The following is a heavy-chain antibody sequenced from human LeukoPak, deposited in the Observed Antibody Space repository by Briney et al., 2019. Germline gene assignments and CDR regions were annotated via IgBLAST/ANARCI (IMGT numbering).Heavy chain of an antibody. CDR3: ARENRYGDYGVGFDY. CDR1: GGSFSGYY. Sequence: SETLSLTCAVYGGSFSGYYWSWIRQPPGKGLEWIGYIYYSGSTNYNPSLKSRVTISVDTSKNQFSLKLSSVTAADTAVYYCARENRYGDYGVGFDYWGQGTLVTVSS. D-gene: IGHD4-17*01. V-gene: IGHV4-59*01. J-gene: IGHJ4*02. CDR2: IYYSGST.